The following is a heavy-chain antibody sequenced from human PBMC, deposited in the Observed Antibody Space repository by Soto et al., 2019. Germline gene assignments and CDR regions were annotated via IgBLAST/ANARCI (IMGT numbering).Heavy chain of an antibody. V-gene: IGHV1-46*01. CDR1: GYTFTRSN. CDR3: AKEGLYGDFDY. D-gene: IGHD3-16*01. CDR2: INPSSGTT. J-gene: IGHJ4*02. Sequence: QVQLVQSGAEVKKPGASVIVSCKASGYTFTRSNLHWVRQAPGQGLEWMGIINPSSGTTAYAQKFQGRVTLTRDTYTSTVYMELSSLRSEDTAMFYCAKEGLYGDFDYWGQGTLVTVSS.